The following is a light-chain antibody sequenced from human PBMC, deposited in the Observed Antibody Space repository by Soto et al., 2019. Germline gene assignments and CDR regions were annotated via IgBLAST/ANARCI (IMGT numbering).Light chain of an antibody. J-gene: IGKJ4*01. CDR3: QQLNSYLPLT. Sequence: IQLTQSPSSLSASVGDRVTITCRASQGISSYLAWYQQKPGKAPKLLIYAASTLQSGVPSRFSGSGSGTDFTLTISSPQPEDFATYYCQQLNSYLPLTFGGGTKVEIK. CDR2: AAS. CDR1: QGISSY. V-gene: IGKV1-9*01.